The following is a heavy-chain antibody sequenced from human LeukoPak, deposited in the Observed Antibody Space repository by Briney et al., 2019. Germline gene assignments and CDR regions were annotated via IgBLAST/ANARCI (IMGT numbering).Heavy chain of an antibody. D-gene: IGHD2-2*01. CDR3: AREIPGAMNAFDI. Sequence: GGSLRLSCAASGFTFSSYGMHWVRQAPGKGLERVANIKEDGNKQYYLDSVKGRFTISRDNGKNSLYLQMNSLRAEDTAAFYCAREIPGAMNAFDIWGQGTMVTVSS. CDR2: IKEDGNKQ. V-gene: IGHV3-7*01. J-gene: IGHJ3*02. CDR1: GFTFSSYG.